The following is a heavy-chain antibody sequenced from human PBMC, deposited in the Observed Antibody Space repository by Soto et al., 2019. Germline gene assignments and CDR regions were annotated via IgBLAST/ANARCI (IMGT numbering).Heavy chain of an antibody. CDR2: IIPIFGTA. CDR3: AGSRDRTDIVATIWH. D-gene: IGHD5-12*01. J-gene: IGHJ4*02. V-gene: IGHV1-69*13. CDR1: GGTFSSYA. Sequence: GASVKVSCKASGGTFSSYAVSWVRQAPGQGLEWMGGIIPIFGTANYAQKFQGRVTITEDESTSTAYMELSSLRSEDTAVYYCAGSRDRTDIVATIWHWGQGTLVTVSS.